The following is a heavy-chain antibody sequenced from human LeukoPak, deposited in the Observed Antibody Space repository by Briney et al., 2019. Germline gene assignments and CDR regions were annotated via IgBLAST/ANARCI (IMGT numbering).Heavy chain of an antibody. V-gene: IGHV3-73*01. D-gene: IGHD5-24*01. CDR1: GFTFSGSA. CDR2: IRSKANSYAT. Sequence: GGSLRLSCAASGFTFSGSAMHWVRQASGKGLEWVGRIRSKANSYATAYAASVKGRFTISRDDSKNTAYLQMNSLKTEDTAVYYCQSEGRDGYNEAIDYWGQGTLVTVSS. CDR3: QSEGRDGYNEAIDY. J-gene: IGHJ4*02.